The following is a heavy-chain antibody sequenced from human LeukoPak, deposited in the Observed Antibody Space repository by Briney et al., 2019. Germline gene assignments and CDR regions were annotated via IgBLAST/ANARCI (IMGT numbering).Heavy chain of an antibody. CDR2: ISSSSSYI. CDR3: ARKVAVADTSDDAFDI. Sequence: GGSLRLSCAASGFTFSSYSMNWVRQAPGKGLEWVSSISSSSSYIYYADSVKGRFTISRDNAKNSPYLQMNSLRAEDTALYYCARKVAVADTSDDAFDIWGQGTMVTVSS. CDR1: GFTFSSYS. V-gene: IGHV3-21*01. D-gene: IGHD6-19*01. J-gene: IGHJ3*02.